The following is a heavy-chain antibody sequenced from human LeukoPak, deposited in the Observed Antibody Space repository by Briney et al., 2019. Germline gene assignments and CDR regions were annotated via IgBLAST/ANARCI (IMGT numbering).Heavy chain of an antibody. J-gene: IGHJ4*02. Sequence: PGGSLRLSCAASGFTFSSYWMHWVRQAPGKGLVWVSRINTDGSSTSYADSAKGRFTISRDNPKNTLYLQVNSLRAEDTAIYYCARDYGGIDYWGQGTLVTVSS. D-gene: IGHD4-23*01. CDR1: GFTFSSYW. CDR2: INTDGSST. V-gene: IGHV3-74*01. CDR3: ARDYGGIDY.